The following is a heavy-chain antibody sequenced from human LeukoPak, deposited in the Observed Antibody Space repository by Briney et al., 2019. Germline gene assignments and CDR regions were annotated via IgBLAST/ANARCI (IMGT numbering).Heavy chain of an antibody. CDR3: ARDGYSSSWPQGPDY. CDR1: GYTFTSYG. Sequence: GASVKASCKASGYTFTSYGISWVRQAPGQGLEWMGWISAYNGNTNYAQKLQGRVTMTTDTSTSTAYMELRSLRSDDTAVYYCARDGYSSSWPQGPDYWGQGTLVTVSS. J-gene: IGHJ4*02. D-gene: IGHD6-13*01. V-gene: IGHV1-18*01. CDR2: ISAYNGNT.